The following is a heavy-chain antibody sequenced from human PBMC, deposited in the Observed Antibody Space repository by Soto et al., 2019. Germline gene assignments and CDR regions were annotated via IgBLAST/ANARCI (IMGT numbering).Heavy chain of an antibody. V-gene: IGHV1-2*04. CDR1: GYTFTGYY. Sequence: GASVKVSCKASGYTFTGYYMHWVRQAPGQGLEWMGWINPNSGGTNYAQKFQGWVTMTRDTSISTAYMELSRLRSDDTAVYYCARSDLPTNGAYYYYYGMDVWGQGTTVTVSS. D-gene: IGHD2-8*01. CDR2: INPNSGGT. J-gene: IGHJ6*02. CDR3: ARSDLPTNGAYYYYYGMDV.